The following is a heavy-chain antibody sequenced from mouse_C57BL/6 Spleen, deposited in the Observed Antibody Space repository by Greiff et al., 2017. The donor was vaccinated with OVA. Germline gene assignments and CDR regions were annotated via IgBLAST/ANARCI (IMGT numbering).Heavy chain of an antibody. D-gene: IGHD1-1*01. CDR1: GYTFTSYW. V-gene: IGHV1-69*01. CDR2: IDPSDSYT. J-gene: IGHJ1*03. Sequence: QVQLQQPGAELVMPGASVKLSCKASGYTFTSYWMHWVKQRPGQGLEWIGEIDPSDSYTNYNQKFKGKSTLTVDKSSSTAYMQHSSLTSEDSAVYYCARGSNYGYFDVWGTGTTVTVSS. CDR3: ARGSNYGYFDV.